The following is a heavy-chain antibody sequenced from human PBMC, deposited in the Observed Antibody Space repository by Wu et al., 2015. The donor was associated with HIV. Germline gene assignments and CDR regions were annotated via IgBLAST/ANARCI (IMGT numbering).Heavy chain of an antibody. J-gene: IGHJ4*02. D-gene: IGHD3-22*01. Sequence: QVQLLQSGAEVKKPGASVMVSCKASGYTFTDYYMYWVRQAPGQGLEWMGWINPNRGGTKYAQKFQGRVTMTRDTAVSTAYMELNSLRSDGTAVYYCARLQSLSGFYSNADYWGQGTLVTVSS. CDR1: GYTFTDYY. CDR2: INPNRGGT. CDR3: ARLQSLSGFYSNADY. V-gene: IGHV1-2*02.